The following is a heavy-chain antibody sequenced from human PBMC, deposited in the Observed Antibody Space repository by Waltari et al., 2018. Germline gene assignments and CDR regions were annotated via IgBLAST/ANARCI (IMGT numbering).Heavy chain of an antibody. CDR1: GYTFIDYW. CDR3: ARPRRSGWYYSGMDV. CDR2: IYPDDSDT. J-gene: IGHJ6*02. Sequence: ELQLVQSGAEVKKPRESVKISCQGFGYTFIDYWIAWVRQMPGKGLEWMGIIYPDDSDTRYGPSFQGQVTISADKSINTAYLQWTSLKASDTAVYYCARPRRSGWYYSGMDVWGQGTSLIVSS. V-gene: IGHV5-51*01. D-gene: IGHD6-19*01.